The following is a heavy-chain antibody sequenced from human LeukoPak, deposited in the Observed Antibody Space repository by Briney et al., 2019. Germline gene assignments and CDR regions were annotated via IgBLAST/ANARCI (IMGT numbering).Heavy chain of an antibody. CDR3: ARDYSGCS. D-gene: IGHD6-19*01. Sequence: GGSLRLSCAASGFTFSSYSMNWVRQAPGKGLEWVSSISSSSSYTYYADSVKGRFTISRDNAKNSLYLQMNSLRAEDTAVYYCARDYSGCSWGQGTLVTVSS. V-gene: IGHV3-21*01. CDR2: ISSSSSYT. J-gene: IGHJ5*02. CDR1: GFTFSSYS.